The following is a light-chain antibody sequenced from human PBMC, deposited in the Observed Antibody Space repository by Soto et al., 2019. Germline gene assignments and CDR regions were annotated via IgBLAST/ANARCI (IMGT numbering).Light chain of an antibody. Sequence: QSVLTQPPSASGTPGQRVTISCSGSSSNIGSNTVNWCQQLPGTAPKLLIYSNNQRPSGVPDRFSGSKSGTSASLAISGLQSEDEADYYCAAWDDSRNGPVFGSGTKVTGL. CDR2: SNN. CDR3: AAWDDSRNGPV. V-gene: IGLV1-44*01. CDR1: SSNIGSNT. J-gene: IGLJ1*01.